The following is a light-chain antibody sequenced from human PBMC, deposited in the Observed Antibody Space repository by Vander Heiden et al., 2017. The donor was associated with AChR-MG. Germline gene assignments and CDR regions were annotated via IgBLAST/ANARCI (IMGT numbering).Light chain of an antibody. CDR1: SSDVGGYNY. CDR3: SSYTSSSTHYV. J-gene: IGLJ1*01. CDR2: DVS. V-gene: IGLV2-14*01. Sequence: QSALTQPASVSGSPGQSITISCTGTSSDVGGYNYVSLYQQHPGKAPKIMIYDVSKRPSGVSNRFSGSKSGNTASLTIAGLQAEDEADYYCSSYTSSSTHYVFGTGTKVTVL.